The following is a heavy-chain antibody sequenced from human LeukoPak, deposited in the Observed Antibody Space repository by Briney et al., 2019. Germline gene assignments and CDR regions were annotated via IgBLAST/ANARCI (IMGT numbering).Heavy chain of an antibody. D-gene: IGHD2-2*02. CDR1: GFTFSSYA. V-gene: IGHV3-23*01. CDR3: ANDLTPAAIFFAFDY. CDR2: ISGSGGST. J-gene: IGHJ4*02. Sequence: PGGSLRLSCAASGFTFSSYAMSWVRQAPGKGLEWVSAISGSGGSTYYADSVKGRFTISRDNSKNTLYLQMNSLRAEDTAVYYCANDLTPAAIFFAFDYWGQGTLVTVSS.